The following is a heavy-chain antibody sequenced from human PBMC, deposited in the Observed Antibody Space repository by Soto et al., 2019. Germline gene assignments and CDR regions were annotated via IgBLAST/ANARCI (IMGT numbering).Heavy chain of an antibody. CDR1: GFTFSSYA. CDR2: ISGSGGST. CDR3: AKDRLVWGDPQYQPLLPYYFDY. Sequence: GGSLRLSCAASGFTFSSYAMSWVRQAPGKGLEWVSAISGSGGSTYYADSVKGRFTISRDNSKNTLYLQMNSLRAEDTAVYYCAKDRLVWGDPQYQPLLPYYFDYWGQGTLVTVSS. V-gene: IGHV3-23*01. D-gene: IGHD2-2*01. J-gene: IGHJ4*02.